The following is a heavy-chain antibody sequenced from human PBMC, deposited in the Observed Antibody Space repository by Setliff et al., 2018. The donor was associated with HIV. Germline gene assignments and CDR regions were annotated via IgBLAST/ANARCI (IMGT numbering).Heavy chain of an antibody. Sequence: SETLSLTCTVSGGSISTSNWWGWIRQTPGKGLEWIGYIYYSGSTYYNPSLKSQLTISVDTSKNQFSLKLSSVTAADTAVYYCARRDGYSYGFYFDYWGQGTLVTVS. CDR2: IYYSGST. D-gene: IGHD5-18*01. CDR1: GGSISTSNW. V-gene: IGHV4-28*01. CDR3: ARRDGYSYGFYFDY. J-gene: IGHJ4*02.